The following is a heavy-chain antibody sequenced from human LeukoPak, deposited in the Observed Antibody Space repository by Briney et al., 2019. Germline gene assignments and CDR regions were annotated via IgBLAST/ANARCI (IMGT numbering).Heavy chain of an antibody. J-gene: IGHJ5*02. Sequence: PGGSLRLSCAASGFTFSSYAMSWVRQAPGKGLEWVSAISGSGGSTYYADSVKGRFTISRDNSKNTLYLQMNSLRAEDTAVYYCAKDPPRRRYCSSTSCYKFVNWFDPWGQGTLVTVSS. CDR2: ISGSGGST. V-gene: IGHV3-23*01. D-gene: IGHD2-2*02. CDR1: GFTFSSYA. CDR3: AKDPPRRRYCSSTSCYKFVNWFDP.